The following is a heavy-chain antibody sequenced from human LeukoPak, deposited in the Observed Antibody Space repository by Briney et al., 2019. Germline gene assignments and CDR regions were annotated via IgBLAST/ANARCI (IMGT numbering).Heavy chain of an antibody. J-gene: IGHJ6*04. CDR2: IKQDGSEK. CDR3: ARDAPQYGSGSYYNWDYYYYGMDV. D-gene: IGHD3-10*01. Sequence: GGSLRLSCAASGFTFSSYWMSWVRQAPGKGLEWVANIKQDGSEKYYVDSVKGRFTIFRDNAKNSLYLQMNSLRAEDTAVYYCARDAPQYGSGSYYNWDYYYYGMDVWGKGTTVTVSS. V-gene: IGHV3-7*03. CDR1: GFTFSSYW.